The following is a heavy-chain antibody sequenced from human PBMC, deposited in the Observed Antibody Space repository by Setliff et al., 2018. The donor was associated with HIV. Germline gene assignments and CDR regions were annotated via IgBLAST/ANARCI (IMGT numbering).Heavy chain of an antibody. J-gene: IGHJ4*02. V-gene: IGHV3-21*01. CDR3: ARDPASSAYYARFDY. CDR2: ISSDSRYI. Sequence: GESLKISCAASGFSFKTHNMNWVRQAPGKGLEWVSSISSDSRYIYYADSLKGRFSISRDNAKNSLYLQMHSLRAEDTAVYYCARDPASSAYYARFDYWGPGILVTVSS. D-gene: IGHD3-22*01. CDR1: GFSFKTHN.